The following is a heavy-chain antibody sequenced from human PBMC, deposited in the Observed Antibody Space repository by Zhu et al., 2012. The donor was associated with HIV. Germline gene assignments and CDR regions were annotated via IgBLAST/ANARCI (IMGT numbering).Heavy chain of an antibody. CDR2: IYHSGST. Sequence: QVQLQESGPGLVKPSETLSLTCAVSGYSISSGYYWGWIRQPPGKGLEWIGSIYHSGSTYYNPSLKSRVTISVDTSKNQFSLKLSSVTAADTAVYYCASGAELVFDYWGQGTLVTVSS. CDR1: GYSISSGYY. V-gene: IGHV4-38-2*01. J-gene: IGHJ4*02. D-gene: IGHD6-13*01. CDR3: ASGAELVFDY.